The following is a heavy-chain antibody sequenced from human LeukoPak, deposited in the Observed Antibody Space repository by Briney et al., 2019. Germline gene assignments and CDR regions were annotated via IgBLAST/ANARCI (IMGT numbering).Heavy chain of an antibody. CDR2: IYSGGST. CDR3: VGGYYEDY. Sequence: PGGSLRLSCVASGFTFSNYAMSWVRQAPGKGLEWVSVIYSGGSTYYADSVKGRFTISRDNSKNTLYLQMNSLRAEDTAVYYCVGGYYEDYWGQGTLVTVSS. CDR1: GFTFSNYA. V-gene: IGHV3-53*01. J-gene: IGHJ4*02. D-gene: IGHD3-3*01.